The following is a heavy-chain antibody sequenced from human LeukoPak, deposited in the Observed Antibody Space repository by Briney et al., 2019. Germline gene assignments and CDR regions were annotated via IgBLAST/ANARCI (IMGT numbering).Heavy chain of an antibody. D-gene: IGHD6-19*01. V-gene: IGHV4-59*08. CDR1: ADSISGYY. CDR2: ISYSGLT. Sequence: SETLSLTCTVSADSISGYYWSWFRLPPGKGPEWIGQISYSGLTRYNPALKSRVTISVDTSKNQISVNLSSVTAADPAFYYCARHRAIAGPFDHWGQGTLVTVSS. CDR3: ARHRAIAGPFDH. J-gene: IGHJ4*02.